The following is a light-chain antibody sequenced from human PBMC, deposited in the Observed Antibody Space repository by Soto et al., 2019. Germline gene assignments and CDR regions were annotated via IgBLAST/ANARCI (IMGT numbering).Light chain of an antibody. CDR1: QSISSW. CDR2: KAS. CDR3: QQYRDNWT. V-gene: IGKV1-5*03. J-gene: IGKJ1*01. Sequence: DIQMTQSPSTLSASVGDRVTITCRASQSISSWLARYQQKPGTAPKLLIYKASTLQSGVPSRFSGSGSGTEFTLTISSLQPDDSATYYCQQYRDNWTFGQGTKVDIK.